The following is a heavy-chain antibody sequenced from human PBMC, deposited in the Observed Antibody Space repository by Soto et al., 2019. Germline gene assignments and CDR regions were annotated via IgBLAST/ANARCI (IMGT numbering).Heavy chain of an antibody. J-gene: IGHJ4*02. D-gene: IGHD5-18*01. Sequence: EVQLLESGGGLVQPGGSLRLSCAASGFTFSSYAMSWVRQAPGKGLEWVSAISGSGGSTYYADSVKGRFTISRDNSKNALYLQMNSLRAEDTAVYYCAKGTGGRQLWGHYFDYWGQGTLVTVSS. CDR1: GFTFSSYA. V-gene: IGHV3-23*01. CDR3: AKGTGGRQLWGHYFDY. CDR2: ISGSGGST.